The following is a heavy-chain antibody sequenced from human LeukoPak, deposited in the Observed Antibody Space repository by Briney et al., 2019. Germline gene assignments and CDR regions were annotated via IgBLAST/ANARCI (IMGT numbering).Heavy chain of an antibody. CDR3: TTSLAGAVTAVYPFDN. V-gene: IGHV3-15*01. Sequence: PGGSLRLSCAASGFTFSNAWMSWVRQAPGKGLEWVGRIKSITDCGTTDYAAPVKCRFTISRDDSKNTLFLQMKSLKTVDTAVYYCTTSLAGAVTAVYPFDNWGQGTLVTVSS. D-gene: IGHD2-21*02. CDR1: GFTFSNAW. CDR2: IKSITDCGTT. J-gene: IGHJ4*02.